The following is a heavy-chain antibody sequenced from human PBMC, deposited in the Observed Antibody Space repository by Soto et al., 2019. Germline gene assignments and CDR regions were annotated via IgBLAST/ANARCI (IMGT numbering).Heavy chain of an antibody. V-gene: IGHV3-48*01. CDR3: ARGPYYYDSSGPRGYFDL. D-gene: IGHD3-22*01. Sequence: GGSLRLSCAASGFTFSSYSMNWVRQAPGKGLEWVSYISSSSSTIYYADSVKGRFTISRDNAKNSLYLQMNSLRAEDTAVYYCARGPYYYDSSGPRGYFDLWGRGTLVTVSS. J-gene: IGHJ2*01. CDR1: GFTFSSYS. CDR2: ISSSSSTI.